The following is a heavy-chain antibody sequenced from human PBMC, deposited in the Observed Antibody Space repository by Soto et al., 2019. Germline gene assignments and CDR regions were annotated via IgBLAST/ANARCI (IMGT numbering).Heavy chain of an antibody. CDR3: ARTAYCGGDCSPLYYFDY. Sequence: TSETLSLTCTVSGGSISSGGYYWSWIRQHPGKGLEWIGYIYYSGSTYYNPSLKSRVTISVDTSKNQFSLKLSSVTAADTAVYYCARTAYCGGDCSPLYYFDYWGQGTLVTVSS. J-gene: IGHJ4*02. CDR2: IYYSGST. CDR1: GGSISSGGYY. V-gene: IGHV4-31*03. D-gene: IGHD2-21*02.